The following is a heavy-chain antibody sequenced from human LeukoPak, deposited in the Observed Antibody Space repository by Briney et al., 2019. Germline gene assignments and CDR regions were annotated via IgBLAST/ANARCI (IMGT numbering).Heavy chain of an antibody. CDR2: IYYSGST. CDR3: AGLDYYGSRYWFDP. D-gene: IGHD3-10*01. Sequence: PSQTLSLTCTVFGGSISSGDYYWSWIRQPPGKGLEWIGYIYYSGSTYYNPSLKSRVTISVDTSKNQFSLKLSSVTAADTAVYYCAGLDYYGSRYWFDPWGQGTLVTVSS. V-gene: IGHV4-30-4*01. J-gene: IGHJ5*02. CDR1: GGSISSGDYY.